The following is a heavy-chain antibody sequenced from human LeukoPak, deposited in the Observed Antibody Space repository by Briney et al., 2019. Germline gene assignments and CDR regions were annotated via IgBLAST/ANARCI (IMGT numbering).Heavy chain of an antibody. Sequence: GGSLRLSCAASGFTFDSYAMTWVRQAPGKGLEWVSSISGGGGITNYADSVKGRFTISRDNTKYTLFLQMNSLRAEDTAVYYCEKYGVECSSTSCYPLYYRGVGGKGTTVTVSS. CDR3: EKYGVECSSTSCYPLYYRGV. D-gene: IGHD2-2*01. J-gene: IGHJ6*03. V-gene: IGHV3-23*01. CDR1: GFTFDSYA. CDR2: ISGGGGIT.